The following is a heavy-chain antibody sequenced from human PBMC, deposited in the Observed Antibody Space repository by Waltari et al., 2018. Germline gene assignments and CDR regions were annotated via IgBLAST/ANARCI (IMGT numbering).Heavy chain of an antibody. Sequence: EVQLVESGGGLVQPGGSLRLPCAASGFPLRYYWRQWVLRAPGKGVAWVSRIIPDGITINYSDSVKGRFTISRDTAKNTLYLQMHSRRVEDTAVYYCVRDQFGEDDYWGQGTLVTVSS. CDR1: GFPLRYYW. V-gene: IGHV3-74*01. CDR3: VRDQFGEDDY. D-gene: IGHD3-10*01. J-gene: IGHJ4*02. CDR2: IIPDGITI.